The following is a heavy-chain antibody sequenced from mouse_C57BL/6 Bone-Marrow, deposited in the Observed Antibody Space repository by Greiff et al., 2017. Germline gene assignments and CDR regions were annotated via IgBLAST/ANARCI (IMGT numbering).Heavy chain of an antibody. CDR3: ARGYYYVSSSWFAY. D-gene: IGHD1-1*01. J-gene: IGHJ3*01. Sequence: VQLQQSGPELVKPGASVKISCKASGYSFTGYYMNWVKQSPEKSLEWIGEINPSTGGTTYNQKLKAKATLTVDKSYSTAYMQRKSLTSEDSAVYYCARGYYYVSSSWFAYWGQKTLVTVSA. V-gene: IGHV1-42*01. CDR1: GYSFTGYY. CDR2: INPSTGGT.